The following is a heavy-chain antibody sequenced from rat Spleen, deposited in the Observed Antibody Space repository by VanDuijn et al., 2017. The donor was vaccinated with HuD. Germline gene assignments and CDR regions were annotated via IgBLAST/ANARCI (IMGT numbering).Heavy chain of an antibody. CDR1: GFTFSDYY. Sequence: EVQLVESAGGLVQPGRSLKLSCAASGFTFSDYYMAWVRQAPTKGLEWVATISYDGSSTYYRDSVKGRFTISRDNAKSTLYLQMDSLRSEDTATYYCARRGITQYYPYWYFDFWGPGTMVTVSS. CDR2: ISYDGSST. CDR3: ARRGITQYYPYWYFDF. D-gene: IGHD1-1*01. J-gene: IGHJ1*01. V-gene: IGHV5-29*01.